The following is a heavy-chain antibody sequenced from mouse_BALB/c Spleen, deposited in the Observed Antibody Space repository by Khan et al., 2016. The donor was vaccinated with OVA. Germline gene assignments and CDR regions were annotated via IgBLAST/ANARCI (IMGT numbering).Heavy chain of an antibody. CDR1: GFSLTDYG. CDR2: IWGGGST. Sequence: QVQLKQSGPGLVAPSQSLSITCTVSGFSLTDYGVSWIRQPPGKGLEWLGVIWGGGSTYYNSALKSRLSISKDNSKSQVFLKMSSLQTDDTAMYYCAKGVWSYYYALDYWGQGTSVTVSA. V-gene: IGHV2-6-5*01. CDR3: AKGVWSYYYALDY. J-gene: IGHJ4*01.